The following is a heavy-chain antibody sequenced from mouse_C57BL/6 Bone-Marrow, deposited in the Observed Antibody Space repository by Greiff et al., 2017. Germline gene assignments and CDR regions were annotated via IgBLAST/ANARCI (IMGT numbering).Heavy chain of an antibody. CDR2: ISSGSSTI. CDR1: GFTFSDYG. CDR3: ARPGGNCVLFAY. J-gene: IGHJ3*01. Sequence: EVMLVESGGGLVKPGGSLKLSCAASGFTFSDYGMHWVRQAPGKGLEWVAYISSGSSTIYYADTVKGRFTISRDNAKNTLFLQRTSLRSEDTDMDYCARPGGNCVLFAYWGQGTLVTVSA. V-gene: IGHV5-17*01. D-gene: IGHD2-1*01.